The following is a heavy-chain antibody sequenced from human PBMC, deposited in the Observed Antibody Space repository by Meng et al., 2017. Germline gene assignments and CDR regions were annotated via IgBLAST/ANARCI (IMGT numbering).Heavy chain of an antibody. CDR3: ARDLSGSGTFDY. CDR1: GGTFSSYT. V-gene: IGHV1-69*08. J-gene: IGHJ4*02. CDR2: IIPILGIA. Sequence: QPVQSGAECKNLGSSVKVSCKASGGTFSSYTISWVRQAPGQGLEWMGRIIPILGIANYAQKFQGRVTITADKSTSTAYMELSSLRSEDTAVYYCARDLSGSGTFDYWGQGTLVTVSS. D-gene: IGHD3-10*01.